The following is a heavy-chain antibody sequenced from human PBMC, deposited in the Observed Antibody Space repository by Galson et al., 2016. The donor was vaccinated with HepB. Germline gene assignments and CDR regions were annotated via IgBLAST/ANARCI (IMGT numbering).Heavy chain of an antibody. CDR3: VRDRGGGYNHLDY. CDR1: QFTFSSYA. V-gene: IGHV3-30-3*01. D-gene: IGHD3-10*01. J-gene: IGHJ4*02. CDR2: ISGDGISK. Sequence: SLRLSCAASQFTFSSYAMHWVRQAPGKGLESLAVISGDGISKYYADSVRGRFSISRDNSKNTLYLQMNSLTADDTAIYYCVRDRGGGYNHLDYWGQGTLVTVSS.